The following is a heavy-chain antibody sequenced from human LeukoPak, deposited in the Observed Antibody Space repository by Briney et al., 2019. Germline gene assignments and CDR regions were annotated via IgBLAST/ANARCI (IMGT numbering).Heavy chain of an antibody. CDR1: GYTFTSYA. V-gene: IGHV1-24*01. D-gene: IGHD6-13*01. CDR3: ATPRAAAGWTLFSLFD. CDR2: FDPEDGET. Sequence: ASVKVSCKASGYTFTSYAMNWVRQAPGQGLEWMGGFDPEDGETIYAQKFQGRVTMTEDTSTDTAYMELSSLRSEDTAVYYCATPRAAAGWTLFSLFDWGQGTLVTVSS. J-gene: IGHJ4*02.